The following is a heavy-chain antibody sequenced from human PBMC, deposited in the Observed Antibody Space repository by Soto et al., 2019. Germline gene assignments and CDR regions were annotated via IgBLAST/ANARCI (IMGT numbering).Heavy chain of an antibody. J-gene: IGHJ5*02. V-gene: IGHV4-30-4*01. D-gene: IGHD3-22*01. CDR1: GGSISSGDYY. CDR3: ARDYYDSSGYYLRDNWFDP. Sequence: PSETLSLTCTVSGGSISSGDYYWSWIRQPPGKGLEWIGYIYYSGNTYYNPSLKSRVTISVDTSKNQFSLKLSSVTAADTAVYYCARDYYDSSGYYLRDNWFDPWGQGTLVTVSS. CDR2: IYYSGNT.